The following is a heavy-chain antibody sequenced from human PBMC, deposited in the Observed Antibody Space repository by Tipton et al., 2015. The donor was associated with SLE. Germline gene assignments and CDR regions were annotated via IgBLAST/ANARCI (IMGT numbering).Heavy chain of an antibody. Sequence: SLRLSCAASGFTFDDYAMHWVRQAPGKGLEWVSGISWNSGSIGYADSVKGRFTISRDNAKNSLYLQMNSLRAEDTALYYCAKDISIVVVPAAHFDYWGQGTLVTASS. CDR1: GFTFDDYA. J-gene: IGHJ4*02. D-gene: IGHD2-2*01. CDR3: AKDISIVVVPAAHFDY. V-gene: IGHV3-9*01. CDR2: ISWNSGSI.